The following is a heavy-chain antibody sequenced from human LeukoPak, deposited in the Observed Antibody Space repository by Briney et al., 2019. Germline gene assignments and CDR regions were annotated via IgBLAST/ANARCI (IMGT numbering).Heavy chain of an antibody. J-gene: IGHJ4*02. CDR2: ISRSGDTT. Sequence: GGSLRLSCAASGFTFSDYYMSWIRQAPGKGLEWVSIISRSGDTTYYADSVKGRFTISRDNSKSTLYLQMNSLRVDDTAVYYCAKGAGYCSSISCSGYSGYDFRFDQWGQGTLVTVSS. V-gene: IGHV3-23*01. CDR1: GFTFSDYY. D-gene: IGHD2-2*01. CDR3: AKGAGYCSSISCSGYSGYDFRFDQ.